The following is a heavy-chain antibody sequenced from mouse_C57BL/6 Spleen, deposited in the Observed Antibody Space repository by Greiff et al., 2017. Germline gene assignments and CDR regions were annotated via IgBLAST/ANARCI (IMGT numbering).Heavy chain of an antibody. V-gene: IGHV10-3*01. J-gene: IGHJ2*01. Sequence: EVKLMESGAGLVQPKGSLKLSCAASGFTFNTYAMHWVRQAPGKGLEWVARIRSKSSNYATYYAVSVKDRFTIYRAASPSMLYLKMNNLKTEDTALYYCVGVGGSGYSFDYWGQGTTLTVSS. D-gene: IGHD3-2*02. CDR2: IRSKSSNYAT. CDR1: GFTFNTYA. CDR3: VGVGGSGYSFDY.